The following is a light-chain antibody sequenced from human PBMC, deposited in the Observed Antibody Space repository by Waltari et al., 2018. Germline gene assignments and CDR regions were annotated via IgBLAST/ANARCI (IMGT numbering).Light chain of an antibody. CDR2: DVS. CDR1: CRHVGDFTS. J-gene: IGLJ2*01. Sequence: QSALTQPASVSASPGESITISCTATCRHVGDFTSSSWYQQHPGKAPKFMIYDVSNRPSGVSHRFSGSKSGNTASLTISGLQAEDEAVYYCSSFTTSSTLLFGGGTKLTVL. V-gene: IGLV2-14*03. CDR3: SSFTTSSTLL.